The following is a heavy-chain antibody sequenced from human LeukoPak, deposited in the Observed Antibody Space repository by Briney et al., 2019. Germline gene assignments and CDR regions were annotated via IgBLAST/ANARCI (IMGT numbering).Heavy chain of an antibody. CDR3: AREATLPLPAAMLSGFDP. V-gene: IGHV4-4*07. J-gene: IGHJ5*02. D-gene: IGHD2-2*01. CDR1: GGSIGSYY. CDR2: IYSSGST. Sequence: SETLSLTCTVSGGSIGSYYWSWIRQPTGKGLEWIGRIYSSGSTDYNPSLKSRVSMSVDTSKNQFSLRLSSVTAADTAVYFCAREATLPLPAAMLSGFDPWGQGTLVTVSS.